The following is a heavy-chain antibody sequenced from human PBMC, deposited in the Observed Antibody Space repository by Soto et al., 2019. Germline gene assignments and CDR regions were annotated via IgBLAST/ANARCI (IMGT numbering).Heavy chain of an antibody. D-gene: IGHD3-3*01. CDR1: GFTFSSYS. Sequence: GGSLRLSCAASGFTFSSYSMNWVRQAPGKGLEWVSYISSSSSTIYCADSVKGRFTISRDNAKNSLYLQMNSLRDEDTAVYYCARDLNDFWSGYGYFDYWGQGTLVTVSS. CDR3: ARDLNDFWSGYGYFDY. CDR2: ISSSSSTI. V-gene: IGHV3-48*02. J-gene: IGHJ4*02.